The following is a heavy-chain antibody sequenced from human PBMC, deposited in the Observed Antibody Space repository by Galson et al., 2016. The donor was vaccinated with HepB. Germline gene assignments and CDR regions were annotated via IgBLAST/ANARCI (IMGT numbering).Heavy chain of an antibody. V-gene: IGHV3-7*03. J-gene: IGHJ1*01. CDR3: ALYYYDSSGFVEYFQQ. D-gene: IGHD3-22*01. CDR2: IKPDGSEK. Sequence: SLRLSCAASGFTLSNYWMSWVRQAPGKGLVWVASIKPDGSEKYYVDSLKGRFTISRDNAKNALYLQMNSLRAEDTAVYYCALYYYDSSGFVEYFQQWGQGTRVTVSS. CDR1: GFTLSNYW.